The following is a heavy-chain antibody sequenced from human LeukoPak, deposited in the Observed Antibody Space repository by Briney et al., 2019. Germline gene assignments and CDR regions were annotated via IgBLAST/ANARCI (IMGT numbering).Heavy chain of an antibody. J-gene: IGHJ4*02. CDR2: ISGSGGST. V-gene: IGHV3-23*01. D-gene: IGHD3-22*01. CDR3: AKDLDYYDSSGYCVFDY. CDR1: GFTFSSYG. Sequence: GGSPRLSCAASGFTFSSYGMSWVRQAPGKGLEWVSAISGSGGSTYYADSVKGRFTISRDNSKNTLYLQMNSLRAEDTAVYYCAKDLDYYDSSGYCVFDYWGQGTLVTVSS.